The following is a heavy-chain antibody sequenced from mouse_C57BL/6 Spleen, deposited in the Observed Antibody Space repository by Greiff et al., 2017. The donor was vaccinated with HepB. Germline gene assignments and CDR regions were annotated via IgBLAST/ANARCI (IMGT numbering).Heavy chain of an antibody. D-gene: IGHD2-2*01. CDR3: ARSPSYGYDGYFDV. CDR1: GYTFTSYW. CDR2: INPSNGGT. J-gene: IGHJ1*03. Sequence: QVQLQQPGPELVKPGASVKLSCKASGYTFTSYWMHWVKQRPGQGLEWIGNINPSNGGTNYNEKFKSKATLTVDKSSSTAYMQLSSLTSEDSAVYYCARSPSYGYDGYFDVWGTGTTVTVSS. V-gene: IGHV1-53*01.